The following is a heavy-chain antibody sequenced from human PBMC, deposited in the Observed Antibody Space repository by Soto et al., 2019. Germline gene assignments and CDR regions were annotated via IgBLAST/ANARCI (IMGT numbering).Heavy chain of an antibody. V-gene: IGHV1-69*13. Sequence: SVKVSCKASGGTFSSYAISWVRQAPGQGLEWMGGIIPIFGTANYAQKFQGRVTITADESTSTAYMELSSLRSEDTAVYYCAREGATIFGVVNHQTFDYWGQGALVTVSS. D-gene: IGHD3-3*01. CDR1: GGTFSSYA. J-gene: IGHJ4*02. CDR2: IIPIFGTA. CDR3: AREGATIFGVVNHQTFDY.